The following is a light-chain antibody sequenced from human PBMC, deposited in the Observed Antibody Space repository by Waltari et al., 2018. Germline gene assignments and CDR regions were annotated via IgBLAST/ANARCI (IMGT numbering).Light chain of an antibody. V-gene: IGKV1-39*01. CDR2: GAS. Sequence: DIRMTQSPSSLSASVGDRVTITCRASQNIITYLNWYQQKPGEAPKRLIYGASSLQSEVPARFSGSGSGTDFTLTISSLQPEDFASYYCQQSYGLPLTFGGGAKLEIK. J-gene: IGKJ4*01. CDR1: QNIITY. CDR3: QQSYGLPLT.